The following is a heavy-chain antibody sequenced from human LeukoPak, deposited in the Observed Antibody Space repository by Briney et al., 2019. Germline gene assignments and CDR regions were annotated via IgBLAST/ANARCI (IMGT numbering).Heavy chain of an antibody. J-gene: IGHJ4*02. CDR3: AREDYGDYPFDY. Sequence: ASVKVSCKASGGTFSSYAISWVRQAPGQGLEWMGGIIPIFGTANYAQKLQGRVTMTTNTSTSTAYMELRSLRSDDTAVYYCAREDYGDYPFDYWGQGTLVTVSS. CDR2: IIPIFGTA. V-gene: IGHV1-69*05. CDR1: GGTFSSYA. D-gene: IGHD4-17*01.